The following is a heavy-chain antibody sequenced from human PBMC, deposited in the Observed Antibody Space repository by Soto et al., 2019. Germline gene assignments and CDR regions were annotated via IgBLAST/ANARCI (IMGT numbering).Heavy chain of an antibody. CDR3: ARAVRRPPTYSSHYPMAA. Sequence: SETRCLTCTVSGGSMSRGGGYWSWIRQAPGQGLEWIGYIYHSGTTYYISSLKSRLTISVDPSKNQFSLKLSSVTAADTAVYYCARAVRRPPTYSSHYPMAARGQAPTVT. CDR1: GGSMSRGGGY. V-gene: IGHV4-30-4*08. J-gene: IGHJ6*02. D-gene: IGHD2-21*01. CDR2: IYHSGTT.